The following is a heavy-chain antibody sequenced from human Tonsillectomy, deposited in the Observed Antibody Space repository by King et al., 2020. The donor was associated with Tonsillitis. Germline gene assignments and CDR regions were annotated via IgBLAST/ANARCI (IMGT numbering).Heavy chain of an antibody. V-gene: IGHV4-61*01. CDR2: IYYGGST. D-gene: IGHD3-22*01. CDR3: ARDTYYDSSGYGYYGMDV. CDR1: GGSVSSGSYY. J-gene: IGHJ6*02. Sequence: VQLQESGPGLVKPSETLSLTCTVSGGSVSSGSYYWSWIRQPPGKGLEWIGYIYYGGSTNYNPSLKSRVTISVDTSKNQFSLKLSSVTAADTAVYYCARDTYYDSSGYGYYGMDVWGQGTTVTVSS.